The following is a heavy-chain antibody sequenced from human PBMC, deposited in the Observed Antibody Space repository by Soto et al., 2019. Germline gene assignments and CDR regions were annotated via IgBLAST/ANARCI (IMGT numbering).Heavy chain of an antibody. CDR1: GFTLSISA. J-gene: IGHJ3*01. CDR3: AKDRGIIVKAGDAFDV. Sequence: GGSLRLSCASSGFTLSISAVNWVRQAPGKGLEWVSYISDSGDRTYYADSVKGRFTISRDRSKNTVSLQMDSLRAEDTAVYYCAKDRGIIVKAGDAFDVWGEGTKVTVSS. V-gene: IGHV3-23*01. CDR2: ISDSGDRT. D-gene: IGHD3-16*02.